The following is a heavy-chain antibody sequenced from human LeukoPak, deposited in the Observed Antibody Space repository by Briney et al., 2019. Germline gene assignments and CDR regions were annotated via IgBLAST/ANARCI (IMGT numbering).Heavy chain of an antibody. CDR1: GFTFHNCA. CDR2: ISWNSNTI. J-gene: IGHJ4*02. D-gene: IGHD7-27*01. V-gene: IGHV3-9*01. Sequence: GRSLRLSCAASGFTFHNCAMHWVRQTPGRGLEWVSGISWNSNTIGYADSVKGRFTVSRDNAKNSLYLQMNSLRAEDTAVYYCAKAPMSWALYYFDYWGQGTLVTVSS. CDR3: AKAPMSWALYYFDY.